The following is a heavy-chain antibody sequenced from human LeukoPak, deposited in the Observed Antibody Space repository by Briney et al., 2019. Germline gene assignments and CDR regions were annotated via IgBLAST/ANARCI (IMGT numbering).Heavy chain of an antibody. D-gene: IGHD2/OR15-2a*01. CDR2: IYDSGST. Sequence: SQTLSLTCAVSGGSISSGGYSWSWIRQPPGKGLEWIGYIYDSGSTSYNPSLKSRVTISVDTSTNQFSLKLSSVTAADTAVYYCAGHHPRNTVDFWGQGTLVTVSS. J-gene: IGHJ4*02. V-gene: IGHV4-30-2*01. CDR1: GGSISSGGYS. CDR3: AGHHPRNTVDF.